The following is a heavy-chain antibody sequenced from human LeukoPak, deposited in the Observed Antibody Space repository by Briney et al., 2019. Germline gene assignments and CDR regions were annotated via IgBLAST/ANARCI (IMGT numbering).Heavy chain of an antibody. D-gene: IGHD3-10*01. V-gene: IGHV3-7*01. CDR3: AKGGYGSGSYSDY. J-gene: IGHJ4*02. CDR1: GFTFSSYW. Sequence: GGSLRLSCAASGFTFSSYWMSWVRQAPGKGLEWVANIKQDGSEKYYVDSVKGRFTISRDNSKNTRYLQMNSLRAEDTAVYYCAKGGYGSGSYSDYWGQGTLVTVSS. CDR2: IKQDGSEK.